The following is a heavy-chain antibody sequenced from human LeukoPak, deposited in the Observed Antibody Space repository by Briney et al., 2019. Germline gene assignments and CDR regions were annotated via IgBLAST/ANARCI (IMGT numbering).Heavy chain of an antibody. CDR3: AKDLRITMIVARPIDAFDI. V-gene: IGHV3-23*01. D-gene: IGHD3-22*01. CDR2: ISGSGGST. Sequence: GGSLRLSCAASGFTFSSYAMSWVRQAPGKGLEWVSAISGSGGSTYYADSVKGRLTISRDNSKNTLYLQMNSLRAEDTAVYYCAKDLRITMIVARPIDAFDIWGQGTMVTVSS. J-gene: IGHJ3*02. CDR1: GFTFSSYA.